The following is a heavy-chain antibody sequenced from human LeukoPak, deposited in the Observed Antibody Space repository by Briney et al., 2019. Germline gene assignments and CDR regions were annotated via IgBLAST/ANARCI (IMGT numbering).Heavy chain of an antibody. Sequence: SETLSLTCTVSGGSISSYSWSWIRQPPGKGLEWIGYIYYSGSINYNPSLKSRVTISVDMSKNQFSLKLSSVTAADTAVYYCATHPPKVCTGGSCTDYWGQGTLVTVSS. V-gene: IGHV4-59*01. CDR1: GGSISSYS. J-gene: IGHJ4*02. CDR3: ATHPPKVCTGGSCTDY. D-gene: IGHD2-15*01. CDR2: IYYSGSI.